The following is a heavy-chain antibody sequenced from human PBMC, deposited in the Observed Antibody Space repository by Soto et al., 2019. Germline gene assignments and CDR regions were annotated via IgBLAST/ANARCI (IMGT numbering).Heavy chain of an antibody. Sequence: GGSLRLSCAASGFTFSSYGMHWVRQAPGKGLEWVAVISYDGSNKYYADSVKGRFTISRDNSKNTLYLQMNSLRAEDTAVYYCAKGLVATIKTYYYYYYYMDVWGKGTTVTVSS. CDR3: AKGLVATIKTYYYYYYYMDV. CDR2: ISYDGSNK. J-gene: IGHJ6*03. V-gene: IGHV3-30*18. CDR1: GFTFSSYG. D-gene: IGHD5-12*01.